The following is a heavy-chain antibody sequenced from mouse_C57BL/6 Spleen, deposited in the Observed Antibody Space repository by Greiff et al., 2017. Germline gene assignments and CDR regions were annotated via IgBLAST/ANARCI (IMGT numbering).Heavy chain of an antibody. D-gene: IGHD1-1*01. CDR2: ISYDGSN. J-gene: IGHJ1*03. V-gene: IGHV3-6*01. CDR3: ARVYYYGSSYGYYDV. Sequence: VQLKESGPGLVKPSQSLSLTCSVTGYSITSGYYWNWIRQFPGNKLEWIGYISYDGSNNSNPSLKNRISITRYTSKNQFFLKLNSVTTENTATYYCARVYYYGSSYGYYDVWGTGTTVTVSS. CDR1: GYSITSGYY.